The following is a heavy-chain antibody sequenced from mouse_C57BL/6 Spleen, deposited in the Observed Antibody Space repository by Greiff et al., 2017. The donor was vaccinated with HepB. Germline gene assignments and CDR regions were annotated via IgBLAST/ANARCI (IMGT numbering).Heavy chain of an antibody. CDR3: ARKGYYDYDKYFDY. Sequence: QVQLQQSGAELVMPGASVKLSCKASGYTFTSYWMHWVKQRPGQGLEWIGEIDPSDSYTNYNQKFKGKSTLTVDKSSSTAYMQLSSLTSEDSAVYYCARKGYYDYDKYFDYWGQGTTLTVSS. V-gene: IGHV1-69*01. CDR2: IDPSDSYT. D-gene: IGHD2-4*01. CDR1: GYTFTSYW. J-gene: IGHJ2*01.